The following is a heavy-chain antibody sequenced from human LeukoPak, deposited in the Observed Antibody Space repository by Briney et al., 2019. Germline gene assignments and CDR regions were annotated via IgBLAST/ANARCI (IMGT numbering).Heavy chain of an antibody. CDR2: IWYDGSNK. D-gene: IGHD3-16*01. V-gene: IGHV3-33*06. CDR1: VFTFSRYG. Sequence: PGGSLRLSCAASVFTFSRYGMRSVRPAPGKGREWGAGIWYDGSNKYYADSVKGRFTISRDNSKNTQYLQMNSLRAEDTAVYYCVKDLSPRGDYFDYGGQGTLVTVPS. CDR3: VKDLSPRGDYFDY. J-gene: IGHJ4*02.